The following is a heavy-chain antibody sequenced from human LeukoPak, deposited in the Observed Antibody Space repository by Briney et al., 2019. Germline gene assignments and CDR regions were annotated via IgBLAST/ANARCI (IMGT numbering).Heavy chain of an antibody. CDR2: IGYDGSNK. CDR3: AKDSYYYIDV. CDR1: GFTFRSYG. V-gene: IGHV3-30*02. J-gene: IGHJ6*03. Sequence: GGSPRLSCAASGFTFRSYGMHWVRQAPGKGLEWVTFIGYDGSNKYYTDSVKGRFTISRDNSKNTLYLQMNSLRTEDTAVYYCAKDSYYYIDVWGKGTTVTVSS.